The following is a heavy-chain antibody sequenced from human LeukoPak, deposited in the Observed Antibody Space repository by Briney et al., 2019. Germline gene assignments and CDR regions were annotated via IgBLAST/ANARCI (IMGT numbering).Heavy chain of an antibody. CDR2: INPSGGST. CDR1: GYTFTRYY. CDR3: ARANYDILTGLNRPFDS. D-gene: IGHD3-9*01. V-gene: IGHV1-46*03. Sequence: ASVKVSCKASGYTFTRYYIHWVRQAPGQGPEWMGMINPSGGSTTYAQNFQGRAAMTRDTSTSTVYMELSSLRSDDTAVYYCARANYDILTGLNRPFDSWGQGTLVTVSS. J-gene: IGHJ4*02.